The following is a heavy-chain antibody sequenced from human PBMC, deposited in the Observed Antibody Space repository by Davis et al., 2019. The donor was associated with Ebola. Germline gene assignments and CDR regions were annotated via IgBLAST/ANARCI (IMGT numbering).Heavy chain of an antibody. J-gene: IGHJ4*02. D-gene: IGHD4-23*01. Sequence: GGSLRLSCAASGFTFSSYSMNWVRQAPGKGLEWVANIKQDGSEKQYVDSVKGRFTISRDNAENSLYLQMSSLRADDTAMYYCARDLVYGGNAFFDYWGQGTLVTVSS. V-gene: IGHV3-7*03. CDR1: GFTFSSYS. CDR2: IKQDGSEK. CDR3: ARDLVYGGNAFFDY.